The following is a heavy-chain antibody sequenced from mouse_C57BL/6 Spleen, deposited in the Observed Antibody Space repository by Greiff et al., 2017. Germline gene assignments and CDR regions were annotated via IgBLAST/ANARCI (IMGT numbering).Heavy chain of an antibody. V-gene: IGHV5-4*01. J-gene: IGHJ2*01. CDR3: ARETAQATFYFDY. CDR2: ISDGGSYT. Sequence: EVKLMESGGGLVKPGGSLKLSCAASGFTFSSYAMSWVRQTPEKRLEWVATISDGGSYTYYPDNVKGRFTISRDNAKNNLYLQMSHLKSEDTAMYYCARETAQATFYFDYWGQGTTLTVSS. D-gene: IGHD3-2*02. CDR1: GFTFSSYA.